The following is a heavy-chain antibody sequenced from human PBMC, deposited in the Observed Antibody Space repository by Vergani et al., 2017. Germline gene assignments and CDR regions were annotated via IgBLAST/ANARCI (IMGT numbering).Heavy chain of an antibody. CDR3: ARGYYDFWSGYYIGY. CDR1: GGSISSYY. Sequence: QVQLQESGPGLVKPSETLSLTCTVSGGSISSYYWSWIRQPPGKGLEWIGYIYYSGSTNYNPSLKSRVTISVDTSKNQFSLKLSSVTAAYTAVYYCARGYYDFWSGYYIGYWGQGTLVTVSS. D-gene: IGHD3-3*01. CDR2: IYYSGST. J-gene: IGHJ4*02. V-gene: IGHV4-59*01.